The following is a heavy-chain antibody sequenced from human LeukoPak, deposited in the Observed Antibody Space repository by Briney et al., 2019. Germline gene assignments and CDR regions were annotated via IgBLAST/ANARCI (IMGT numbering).Heavy chain of an antibody. CDR2: IYSGGST. J-gene: IGHJ4*02. Sequence: GGSLRLSCAASGFTVSSNYTSWVRQAPGKGLEWVSVIYSGGSTYYADSVKGRFTISRDNSKNTLYLQMNSLRAEDTAVYYCARSRQWLVFDYWGQGTLVTVSS. D-gene: IGHD6-19*01. V-gene: IGHV3-66*01. CDR1: GFTVSSNY. CDR3: ARSRQWLVFDY.